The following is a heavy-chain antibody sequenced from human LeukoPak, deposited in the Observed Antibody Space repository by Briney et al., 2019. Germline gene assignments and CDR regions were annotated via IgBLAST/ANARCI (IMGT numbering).Heavy chain of an antibody. CDR3: ARESYSGSYHDY. D-gene: IGHD1-26*01. CDR2: IQQDGSEK. CDR1: GFTFSSYW. J-gene: IGHJ4*02. V-gene: IGHV3-7*01. Sequence: GGSLRLSCAASGFTFSSYWMSWVRQAPGKGLEWVAHIQQDGSEKFYVDSRKGRFTISRDTAKNSLYLQMNSLRAEDTAVYYCARESYSGSYHDYWGQGTLVTVSS.